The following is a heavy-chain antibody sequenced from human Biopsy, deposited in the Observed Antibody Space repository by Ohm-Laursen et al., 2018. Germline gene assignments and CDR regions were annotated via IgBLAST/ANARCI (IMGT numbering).Heavy chain of an antibody. CDR3: ARDTRWSPYSMDV. CDR1: GFSYSDYH. J-gene: IGHJ6*02. CDR2: ISGGGTI. D-gene: IGHD4-23*01. Sequence: SLRLSCAASGFSYSDYHMRWIRQAPGRGLAWVSYISGGGTIYYGDSMKGRVNISRDSAKNSLYLQMHSLRAEVTAVYYCARDTRWSPYSMDVWGQGTTVTVSS. V-gene: IGHV3-11*01.